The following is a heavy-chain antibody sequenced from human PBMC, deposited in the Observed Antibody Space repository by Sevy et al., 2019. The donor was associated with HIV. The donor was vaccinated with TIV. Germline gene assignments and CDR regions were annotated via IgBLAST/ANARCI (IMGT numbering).Heavy chain of an antibody. CDR1: GGTFSSYA. CDR3: ARSFDSEGAFDV. V-gene: IGHV1-69*13. J-gene: IGHJ3*01. CDR2: IIPIFGTA. Sequence: ASVKVSYKASGGTFSSYAINWVRQAPGQGLEWMGGIIPIFGTANYAQKFQGRVTTTADESTSTAYMELSSLRSEDTAVYYCARSFDSEGAFDVWGQGTMVTVSS.